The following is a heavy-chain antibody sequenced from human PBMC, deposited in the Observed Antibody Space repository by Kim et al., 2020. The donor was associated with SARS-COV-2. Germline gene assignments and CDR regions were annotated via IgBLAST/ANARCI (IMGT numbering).Heavy chain of an antibody. Sequence: ASVKVSCKASGYTFIGYYMHWVRQAPGQGLEWMGWINPNSGGTNYAQKFQGWVTMTRDTSISTAYMELSRLRSDDTAVYYCAREGEIHPYYYYGMDVWGQGTTVTVSS. CDR3: AREGEIHPYYYYGMDV. D-gene: IGHD3-16*01. V-gene: IGHV1-2*04. CDR1: GYTFIGYY. J-gene: IGHJ6*02. CDR2: INPNSGGT.